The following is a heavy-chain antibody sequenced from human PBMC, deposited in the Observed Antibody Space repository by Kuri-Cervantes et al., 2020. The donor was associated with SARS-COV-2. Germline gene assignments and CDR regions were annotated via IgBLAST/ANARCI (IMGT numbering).Heavy chain of an antibody. CDR1: GFTFSSYA. Sequence: SLKISCAASGFTFSSYAMHWVRQAPGKGLEWVAVISYDGSNKYYADSVKGRFTISRDNSKNTLYLQMNSLRAEDTAVYYCARGLHCSSTSCYSPWFDPWGQGTLVTVSS. CDR2: ISYDGSNK. J-gene: IGHJ5*02. CDR3: ARGLHCSSTSCYSPWFDP. V-gene: IGHV3-30-3*01. D-gene: IGHD2-2*01.